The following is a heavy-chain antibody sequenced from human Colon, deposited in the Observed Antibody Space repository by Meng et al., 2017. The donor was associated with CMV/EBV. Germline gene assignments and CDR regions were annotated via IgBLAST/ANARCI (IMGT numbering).Heavy chain of an antibody. CDR2: ISYDGTNE. V-gene: IGHV3-30*04. D-gene: IGHD2-21*01. J-gene: IGHJ6*02. Sequence: GGSLRLSCVASGFTFNNFPIHWVRQAPGKGLEWVAVISYDGTNEHYAESVKGRFTISRDDAKKSVYLQMNSLRAEDTAVYYCVRYANSQYGMDVWGQGTTVTVSS. CDR3: VRYANSQYGMDV. CDR1: GFTFNNFP.